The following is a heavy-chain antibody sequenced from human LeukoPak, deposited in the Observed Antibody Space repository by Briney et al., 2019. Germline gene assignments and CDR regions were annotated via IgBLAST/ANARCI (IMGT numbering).Heavy chain of an antibody. CDR3: ARDKLSYCGGDCP. J-gene: IGHJ5*02. CDR2: INSDGSST. Sequence: GGSLRLSCAASGFTFSSYWMHWVRQAPGKGPVWVSRINSDGSSTSYADSVKGRFTISRDNAKNTVYLQVNSLRAEDTAVYYCARDKLSYCGGDCPWGQGTLVTVSS. V-gene: IGHV3-74*01. D-gene: IGHD2-21*02. CDR1: GFTFSSYW.